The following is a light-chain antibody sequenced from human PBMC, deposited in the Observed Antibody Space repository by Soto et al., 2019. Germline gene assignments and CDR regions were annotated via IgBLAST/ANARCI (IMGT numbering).Light chain of an antibody. J-gene: IGKJ5*01. CDR1: QTISSW. CDR2: KAS. CDR3: QQYDVSPIT. V-gene: IGKV1-5*03. Sequence: IQLTQSPSSLSASVGDRVTITCRASQTISSWLAWYQQKPGKAPKLLIYKASTLKSGVPSRFSGSGSGTDFTLTITRLEPEDFAVYFCQQYDVSPITFGLGTRLEIK.